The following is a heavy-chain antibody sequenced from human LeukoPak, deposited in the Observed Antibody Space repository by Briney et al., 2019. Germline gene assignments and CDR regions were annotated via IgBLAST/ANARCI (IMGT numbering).Heavy chain of an antibody. CDR3: ARDASNQPPGIAVAGTSEGGIDY. CDR1: GYTFTSYD. Sequence: ASVKVSCKASGYTFTSYDINWVRQATGQGLEWMGWMNPNSGNTGYAQKFQGRVTMTRNTSISTAYMELSSLGSEDTAVYYCARDASNQPPGIAVAGTSEGGIDYWGQGTLVTVSS. CDR2: MNPNSGNT. D-gene: IGHD6-19*01. J-gene: IGHJ4*02. V-gene: IGHV1-8*01.